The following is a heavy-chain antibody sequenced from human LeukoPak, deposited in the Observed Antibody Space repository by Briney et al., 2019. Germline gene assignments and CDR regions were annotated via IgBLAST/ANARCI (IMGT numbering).Heavy chain of an antibody. CDR1: GFTFNSYA. Sequence: GGSLRLSCAASGFTFNSYAMSWVRQAPGKGLEWVAVISGSDGGTYYADSVKGRFTISRDNSKNTLYLQMNSLRAEATPVYYCAKGGINWSAPWGQGTLVTASS. J-gene: IGHJ5*02. CDR3: AKGGINWSAP. V-gene: IGHV3-23*01. D-gene: IGHD6-13*01. CDR2: ISGSDGGT.